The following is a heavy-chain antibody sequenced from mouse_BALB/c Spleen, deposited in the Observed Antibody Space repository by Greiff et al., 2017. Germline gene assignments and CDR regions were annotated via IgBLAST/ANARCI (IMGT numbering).Heavy chain of an antibody. V-gene: IGHV14-1*02. D-gene: IGHD3-1*01. CDR1: GFNIKDYY. CDR2: IDPENGNT. CDR3: ARGEASSGYVFDY. J-gene: IGHJ2*01. Sequence: EVNVVESGAELVRPGALVKLSCKASGFNIKDYYMHWVKQRPEQGLEWIGWIDPENGNTIYDPKFQGKASITADTSSNTAYLQLSSLTSEDTAVYYCARGEASSGYVFDYWGQGTTLTVSS.